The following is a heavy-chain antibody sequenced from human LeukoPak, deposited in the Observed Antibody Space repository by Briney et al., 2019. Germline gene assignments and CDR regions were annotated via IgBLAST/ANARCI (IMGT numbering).Heavy chain of an antibody. V-gene: IGHV3-23*01. Sequence: PGGSLRLSCAVSGLTFNNYAMSWVRQAPGKGLEWVSAISKSGDHTYYAASAKGRFTIYRDNSKNTQYLQMNSLRAEDTAVYYCARVGVGATNWDFDYWGQGTLVTVSS. D-gene: IGHD1-26*01. CDR1: GLTFNNYA. CDR3: ARVGVGATNWDFDY. CDR2: ISKSGDHT. J-gene: IGHJ4*02.